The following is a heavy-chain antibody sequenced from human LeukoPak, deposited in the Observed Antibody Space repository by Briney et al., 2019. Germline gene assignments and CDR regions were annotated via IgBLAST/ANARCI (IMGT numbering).Heavy chain of an antibody. CDR2: INHGGST. CDR3: ASWTVTTYYYYYAMDV. CDR1: GGSFSGYY. D-gene: IGHD4-17*01. J-gene: IGHJ6*02. Sequence: PSETLSLTCAVYGGSFSGYYWSWIRQPPGKGLEWVGQINHGGSTNYHPSLKSRVTISVDTSRDQFSLKLSSVTAADTAVYYCASWTVTTYYYYYAMDVWGQGTTVTVSS. V-gene: IGHV4-34*01.